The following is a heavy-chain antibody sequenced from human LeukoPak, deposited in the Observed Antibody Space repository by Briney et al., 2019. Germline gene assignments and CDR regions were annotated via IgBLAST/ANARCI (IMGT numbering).Heavy chain of an antibody. CDR1: GGSISSYY. CDR2: IYYSGST. D-gene: IGHD2-15*01. J-gene: IGHJ6*02. V-gene: IGHV4-59*01. Sequence: SETLSLTCTVYGGSISSYYWSWIRQPPGKGLEWIGYIYYSGSTNYNPSLKSRVTISVDTSKNQFSLKLSSVTAADTAVYYCARALGYCSGGSCLLPYYGMDVWGQGTTVTVSS. CDR3: ARALGYCSGGSCLLPYYGMDV.